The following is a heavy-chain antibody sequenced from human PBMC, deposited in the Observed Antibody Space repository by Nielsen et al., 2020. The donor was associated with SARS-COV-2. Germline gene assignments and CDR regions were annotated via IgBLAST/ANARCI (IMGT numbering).Heavy chain of an antibody. J-gene: IGHJ6*02. V-gene: IGHV3-21*04. CDR1: GFTFTSHT. CDR3: AKGRAWFGESLPKYYYYGMDV. D-gene: IGHD3-10*01. CDR2: ISSSSSYI. Sequence: GESLKISCSASGFTFTSHTMIWVRQTPGKGLEWVSSISSSSSYIYYADSVKGRFTISRDNPKNTLYLQMNSLRAEDTAVYYCAKGRAWFGESLPKYYYYGMDVWGQGTTVTVSS.